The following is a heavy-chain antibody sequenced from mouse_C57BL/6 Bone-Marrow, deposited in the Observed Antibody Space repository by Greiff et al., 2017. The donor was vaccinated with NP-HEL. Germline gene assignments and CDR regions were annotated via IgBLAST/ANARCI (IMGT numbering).Heavy chain of an antibody. Sequence: QVQLQQPGAELVKPGASVKLSCKASGYTFTSYWMHWVKQRPGQGLEWIGMIHPNSGSTNYNEKFKSKATLTVDKSSSTAYMQLSSLTSEDSAVYYCARRYYYGSSYGWFAYWGQGTLVTVSA. CDR2: IHPNSGST. V-gene: IGHV1-64*01. J-gene: IGHJ3*01. CDR3: ARRYYYGSSYGWFAY. CDR1: GYTFTSYW. D-gene: IGHD1-1*01.